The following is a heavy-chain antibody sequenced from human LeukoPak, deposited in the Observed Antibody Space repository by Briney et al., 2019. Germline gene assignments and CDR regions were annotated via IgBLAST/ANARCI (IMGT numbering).Heavy chain of an antibody. D-gene: IGHD3-3*01. Sequence: ASVKVSCKASGYTFTSYGTSWMRQAPGQRLEWMGWISAYNGNTNYAQKLQGRVTMTTDTSTSTAYMELRSLRSDDTAVYYCARRSRTIYYYGMDVWGQGTTVTVSS. J-gene: IGHJ6*02. CDR3: ARRSRTIYYYGMDV. CDR2: ISAYNGNT. V-gene: IGHV1-18*01. CDR1: GYTFTSYG.